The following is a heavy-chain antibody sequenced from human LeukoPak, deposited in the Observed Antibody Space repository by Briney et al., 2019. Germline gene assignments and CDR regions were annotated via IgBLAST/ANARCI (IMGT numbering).Heavy chain of an antibody. D-gene: IGHD6-13*01. J-gene: IGHJ4*02. CDR3: AKEIAADGGY. CDR2: ISWNSGTK. Sequence: GGSLRLSCAASGFTFDDYAMHWVRQAPGKGLEWVSGISWNSGTKGYADSVKGRFTISRDNAKNSLYLQMNSLRAEDTALYYCAKEIAADGGYWGQGTLATVSS. V-gene: IGHV3-9*01. CDR1: GFTFDDYA.